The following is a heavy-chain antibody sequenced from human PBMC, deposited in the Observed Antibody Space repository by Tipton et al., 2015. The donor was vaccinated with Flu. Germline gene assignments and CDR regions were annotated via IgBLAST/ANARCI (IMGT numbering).Heavy chain of an antibody. V-gene: IGHV3-7*01. CDR1: GFSFSSYW. CDR2: IKQDGSEK. Sequence: SLRLSCAASGFSFSSYWMNWVRQAPGKGLEWVAKIKQDGSEKYYVDSVKGRFTISRDNAKNSLYLQMNNLRAEDTAVYFCARSSYSSSWFFDYWGQGTLVTVSS. D-gene: IGHD6-13*01. CDR3: ARSSYSSSWFFDY. J-gene: IGHJ4*02.